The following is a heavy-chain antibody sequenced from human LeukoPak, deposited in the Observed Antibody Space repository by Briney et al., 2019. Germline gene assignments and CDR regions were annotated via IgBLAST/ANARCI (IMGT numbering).Heavy chain of an antibody. V-gene: IGHV3-33*01. CDR3: VRDHLEAHCSGGSCYSGYYHYAMDV. CDR2: TWYDGSNK. J-gene: IGHJ6*02. D-gene: IGHD2-15*01. Sequence: GRSLRLSCAASGFTFSRYNMHWVRQSPGKGLEWVAVTWYDGSNKYYGDSVKGRFPISRDNSNNTLYLEMSSLRDEDTAVYYCVRDHLEAHCSGGSCYSGYYHYAMDVWGQGTTVTVSS. CDR1: GFTFSRYN.